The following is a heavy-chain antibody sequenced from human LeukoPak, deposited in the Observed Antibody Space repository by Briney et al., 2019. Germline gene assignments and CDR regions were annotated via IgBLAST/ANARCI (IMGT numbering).Heavy chain of an antibody. CDR1: GFTFRSYW. V-gene: IGHV3-74*01. CDR2: INSDGSST. Sequence: GGSLRLSCAASGFTFRSYWMHWVRQAPGKGLVWVSRINSDGSSTSYADSVKGRFTISRDNAKNTLYLQTNSLRVEDSAVYYCARDQIYCSGGYCYFDYWGQGTLVTVSS. CDR3: ARDQIYCSGGYCYFDY. D-gene: IGHD2-15*01. J-gene: IGHJ4*02.